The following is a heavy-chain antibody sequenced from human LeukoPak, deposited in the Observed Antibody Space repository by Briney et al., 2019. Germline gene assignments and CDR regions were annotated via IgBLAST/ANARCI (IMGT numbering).Heavy chain of an antibody. J-gene: IGHJ6*02. CDR3: ARGVVAVTALYYYYYGLDV. Sequence: SQTLSLTCAVSGGSISSGGYSWSWIRQPPGKGLEWIGYIYHSGSTYYNPSLKSRVTISVDRSKNQFSLKLSSVTAADTAVYYCARGVVAVTALYYYYYGLDVWGRGTPVTVSS. V-gene: IGHV4-30-2*01. CDR1: GGSISSGGYS. D-gene: IGHD2-21*02. CDR2: IYHSGST.